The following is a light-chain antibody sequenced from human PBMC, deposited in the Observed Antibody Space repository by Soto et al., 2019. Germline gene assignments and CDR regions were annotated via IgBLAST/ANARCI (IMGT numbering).Light chain of an antibody. CDR3: QQHNSAPLF. V-gene: IGKV3-15*01. CDR1: QSVSSN. J-gene: IGKJ3*01. Sequence: MGVTQSPATLSVSPGARATLSCRASQSVSSNLAWYQQKPGQAPMLLIYGASSRPTGIPSRFSGSGFGTDFTLTISSLQPEDVAYYYCQQHNSAPLFFGPGTKVDIK. CDR2: GAS.